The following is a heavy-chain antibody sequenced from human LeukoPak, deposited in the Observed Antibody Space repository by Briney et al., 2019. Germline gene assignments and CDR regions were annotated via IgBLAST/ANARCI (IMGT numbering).Heavy chain of an antibody. V-gene: IGHV1-3*01. CDR3: ARGPQLLWFGELPGPLDH. J-gene: IGHJ4*02. D-gene: IGHD3-10*01. Sequence: ASVKVSCKASGYTFTSYAMHWVRQAPGQRLEWMGWINAGNGNTKYSQKFQGRVTITRDTSASTAYMELSSLRSEDTAVYYCARGPQLLWFGELPGPLDHWGQGTLVTVSS. CDR1: GYTFTSYA. CDR2: INAGNGNT.